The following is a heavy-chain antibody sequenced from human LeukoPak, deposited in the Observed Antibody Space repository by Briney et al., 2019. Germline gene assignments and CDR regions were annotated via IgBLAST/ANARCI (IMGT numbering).Heavy chain of an antibody. Sequence: SETLSLTCTVSGGSISSYSWSWIRQPPGKGLEWIGYIYHSGSTYYNPSLKSRVTISVDRSKNQFSLKLSSVTAADTAVYYCARGGYCSSTSCYFDYWGQGTLVTVSS. V-gene: IGHV4-30-2*01. CDR3: ARGGYCSSTSCYFDY. CDR2: IYHSGST. J-gene: IGHJ4*02. D-gene: IGHD2-2*01. CDR1: GGSISSYS.